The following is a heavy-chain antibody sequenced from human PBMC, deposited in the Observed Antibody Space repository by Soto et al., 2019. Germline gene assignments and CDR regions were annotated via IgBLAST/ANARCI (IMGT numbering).Heavy chain of an antibody. CDR2: VSADGFTA. CDR1: GFTFPNYG. J-gene: IGHJ2*01. V-gene: IGHV3-23*01. CDR3: AKEASVPSFGEFWFFDL. D-gene: IGHD3-10*01. Sequence: EVQLLESGGGLVQPGGSLRLSCDGSGFTFPNYGMTWVRQAPGQGLEWVSSVSADGFTAYYADSVKGRFTISRDNSKNTVYVQMNSLRAEDTAVYYCAKEASVPSFGEFWFFDLWGRGTPVTVSS.